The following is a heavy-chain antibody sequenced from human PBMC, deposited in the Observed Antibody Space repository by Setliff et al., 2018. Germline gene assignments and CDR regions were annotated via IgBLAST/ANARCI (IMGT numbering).Heavy chain of an antibody. J-gene: IGHJ5*02. Sequence: PSETLSLTCAVYGGSFSHYYWGWIRQPPGKGLEWIGTIYYSGLTYYTPSLRSRATISVDTSKNRFSLQLSSVTAADTAVYYCAGYQGSGSNYKVVNWFDPWGQGTLVTVSS. D-gene: IGHD3-10*01. CDR1: GGSFSHYY. V-gene: IGHV4-34*01. CDR3: AGYQGSGSNYKVVNWFDP. CDR2: IYYSGLT.